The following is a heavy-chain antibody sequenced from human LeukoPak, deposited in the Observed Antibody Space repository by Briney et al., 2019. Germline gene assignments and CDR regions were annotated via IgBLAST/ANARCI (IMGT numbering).Heavy chain of an antibody. J-gene: IGHJ5*02. CDR1: GFTFSDYY. V-gene: IGHV3-11*01. D-gene: IGHD4-23*01. CDR2: ISSSGSTI. CDR3: VRYQGSVTVVTPSTLDT. Sequence: GGSLRLSCAASGFTFSDYYMSWIRQAPGKGLEWVSYISSSGSTIYYADSVKGRFTISMASAKNSMYLQTSRLTCEDTAVYYCVRYQGSVTVVTPSTLDTWGPGTLVTVSS.